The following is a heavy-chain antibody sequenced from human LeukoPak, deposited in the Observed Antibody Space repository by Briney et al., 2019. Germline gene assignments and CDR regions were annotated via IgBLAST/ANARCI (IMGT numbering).Heavy chain of an antibody. D-gene: IGHD3-10*01. CDR3: TRGRNPPGFFVY. Sequence: ASVKVSCKASGYTFTNYTINWVRLAPGQGLEWMGWIDTNTGNPTYAQGFTGRFVFSLDTSVSTTYLQISSLKAEDTAVYYCTRGRNPPGFFVYWAREPLVPVSS. J-gene: IGHJ4*02. CDR2: IDTNTGNP. V-gene: IGHV7-4-1*02. CDR1: GYTFTNYT.